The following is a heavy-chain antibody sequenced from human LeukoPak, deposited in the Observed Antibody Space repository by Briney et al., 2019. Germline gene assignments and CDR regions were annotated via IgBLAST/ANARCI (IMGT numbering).Heavy chain of an antibody. CDR2: ISSSGSAI. J-gene: IGHJ6*04. Sequence: GGSLRLSCAASGFTFSSYEMNWVRQAPGKGLEWVSYISSSGSAIYYADSVKGRFTISRDNAKNSLYLQMNSLRAEDTAVYYCAELGITMTGGVWGKGTTVTISS. V-gene: IGHV3-48*03. D-gene: IGHD3-10*02. CDR1: GFTFSSYE. CDR3: AELGITMTGGV.